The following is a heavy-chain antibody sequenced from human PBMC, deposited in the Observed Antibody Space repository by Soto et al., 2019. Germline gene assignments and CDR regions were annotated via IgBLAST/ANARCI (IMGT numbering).Heavy chain of an antibody. CDR2: INHSGST. V-gene: IGHV4-34*01. CDR1: GWSFSGYY. Sequence: PSESLSLTCAVYGWSFSGYYWSWIRQPPGKGLEWIGEINHSGSTNYNPSLKSRVTISVDTSKNQFSLKLSSVTAADTAVYYCARGLAVAGTRRGAFDIWGQGTMVTVSS. J-gene: IGHJ3*02. D-gene: IGHD6-19*01. CDR3: ARGLAVAGTRRGAFDI.